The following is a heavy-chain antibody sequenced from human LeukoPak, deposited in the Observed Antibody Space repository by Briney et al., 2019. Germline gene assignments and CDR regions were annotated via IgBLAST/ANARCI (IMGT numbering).Heavy chain of an antibody. CDR1: GFTFSSYG. J-gene: IGHJ5*02. Sequence: GGSLRLSCAASGFTFSSYGMHWVRQAPGKGLEWVAFIRYDGSNKYYADSVKGRFTISRDNSKNTLYLQMNSLRAEDTAVYYCAKDRGLDYYGSGSYLFDPWGQGTLVTVSS. CDR2: IRYDGSNK. D-gene: IGHD3-10*01. CDR3: AKDRGLDYYGSGSYLFDP. V-gene: IGHV3-30*02.